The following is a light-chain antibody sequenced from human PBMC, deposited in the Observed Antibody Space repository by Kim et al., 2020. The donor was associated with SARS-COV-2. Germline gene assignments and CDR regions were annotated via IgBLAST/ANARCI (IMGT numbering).Light chain of an antibody. V-gene: IGLV2-8*01. CDR2: EVK. CDR1: YSDVGVFGF. CDR3: SSYTGTNNFGV. J-gene: IGLJ3*02. Sequence: QSALTQPPSASGSPGQSVTISCTGTYSDVGVFGFVSWYQQHPGRSPKLLIFEVKKRPSGVPDRFSGSKSGDTASLTISGLQADDEATYYCSSYTGTNNFGVFGGGTQLTVL.